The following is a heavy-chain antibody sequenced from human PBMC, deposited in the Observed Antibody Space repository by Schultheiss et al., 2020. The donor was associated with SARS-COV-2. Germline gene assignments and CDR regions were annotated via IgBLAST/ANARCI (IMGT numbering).Heavy chain of an antibody. D-gene: IGHD3-9*01. Sequence: SETLSLTCTVSGGSISSYYWSWIRQPPGKGLEWIGYIYYSGSTNYNPSLKSRVTISVDTSKNQFSLKLSSATAADTAVYYCARDPTYYDILTGSYALYYYGMDVWGQGTTVTVSS. CDR3: ARDPTYYDILTGSYALYYYGMDV. J-gene: IGHJ6*02. CDR1: GGSISSYY. V-gene: IGHV4-59*12. CDR2: IYYSGST.